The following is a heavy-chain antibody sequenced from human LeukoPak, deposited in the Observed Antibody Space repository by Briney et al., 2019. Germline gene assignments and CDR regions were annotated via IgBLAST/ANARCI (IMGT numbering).Heavy chain of an antibody. D-gene: IGHD6-13*01. Sequence: SETLSLTCTVSGGSISSYYWSWIRQPAGKGLEWIGRIYISGSTNYNPSLKSRVTISVDTSKNQFSLKLSSVTAADTAVYYCARPKWAAAGLGEINWFDPWGQGTLVTVSS. V-gene: IGHV4-4*07. CDR3: ARPKWAAAGLGEINWFDP. J-gene: IGHJ5*02. CDR2: IYISGST. CDR1: GGSISSYY.